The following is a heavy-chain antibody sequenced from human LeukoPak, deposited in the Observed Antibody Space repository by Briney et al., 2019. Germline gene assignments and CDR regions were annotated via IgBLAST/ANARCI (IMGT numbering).Heavy chain of an antibody. V-gene: IGHV3-23*01. CDR1: GFTFSSCA. D-gene: IGHD3-22*01. CDR3: AKGGSNYYDSSGYYSGAFDI. Sequence: GGSLRLSCAASGFTFSSCAMSWVRQAPGKGLEWVSAISGSGGSTYYADSVKGRFTISRDNSKNTLYLQMNSLRAEDTAVYYCAKGGSNYYDSSGYYSGAFDIWGQGTMVTVSS. CDR2: ISGSGGST. J-gene: IGHJ3*02.